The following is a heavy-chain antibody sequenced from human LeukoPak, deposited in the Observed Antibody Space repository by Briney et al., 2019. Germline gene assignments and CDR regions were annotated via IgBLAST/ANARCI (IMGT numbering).Heavy chain of an antibody. V-gene: IGHV3-21*01. CDR2: ISSTSTYI. D-gene: IGHD6-13*01. CDR3: TRDEDEELVRDY. J-gene: IGHJ4*02. CDR1: GFTFSRYT. Sequence: PGGSLRLSCAASGFTFSRYTMNWVRQAPGEGLEWVSSISSTSTYIYYADSVKGRFTVSRDNAKKSLYLQMNSLRADDTAVYYCTRDEDEELVRDYWGQGTLVTVSS.